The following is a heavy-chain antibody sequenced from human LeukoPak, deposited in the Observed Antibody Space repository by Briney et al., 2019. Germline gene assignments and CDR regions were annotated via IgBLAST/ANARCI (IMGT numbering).Heavy chain of an antibody. CDR2: IYPDDSDT. V-gene: IGHV5-51*01. J-gene: IGHJ6*03. CDR3: ARLRAAGRKRTPYAYYMDV. Sequence: GESLKISCKGSGYTFTNYWIGWVRQVPGKGLEWMGIIYPDDSDTRYRPSFQGQVTISADKSISTAYLQWSSLKASDTAMYYCARLRAAGRKRTPYAYYMDVWGKGTTVTVSS. D-gene: IGHD6-13*01. CDR1: GYTFTNYW.